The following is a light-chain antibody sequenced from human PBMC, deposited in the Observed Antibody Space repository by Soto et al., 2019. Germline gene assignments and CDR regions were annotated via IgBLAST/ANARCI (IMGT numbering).Light chain of an antibody. Sequence: QSVLTQPASESGSPGQSITMSCTGTSSDIGGYNYVSWYQQHPGKAPKLMIYDVTNRPSGVSNRFSGSKSGNTASLTISGLQAEDEADYYCSSYTSSSTPFLFGTGTKVTVL. CDR1: SSDIGGYNY. CDR2: DVT. CDR3: SSYTSSSTPFL. J-gene: IGLJ1*01. V-gene: IGLV2-14*01.